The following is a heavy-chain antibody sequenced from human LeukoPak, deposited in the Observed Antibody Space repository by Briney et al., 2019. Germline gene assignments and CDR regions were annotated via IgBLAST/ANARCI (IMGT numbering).Heavy chain of an antibody. CDR3: AKVGMDFWSGFKGECDY. CDR1: GFTFSNYA. J-gene: IGHJ4*02. D-gene: IGHD3-3*01. Sequence: GGSLRLSCAASGFTFSNYAMSWVRQAPGRGLDWVSGISGRGGSTYYTDSVKGRFTISRDNSKNTLYLQINCLRAEDTAVYYCAKVGMDFWSGFKGECDYWGQGTLVTVSS. CDR2: ISGRGGST. V-gene: IGHV3-23*01.